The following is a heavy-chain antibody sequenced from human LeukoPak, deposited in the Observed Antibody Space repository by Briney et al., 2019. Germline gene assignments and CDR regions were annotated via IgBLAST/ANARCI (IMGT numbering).Heavy chain of an antibody. V-gene: IGHV3-23*01. CDR3: ARGPSGYHNT. D-gene: IGHD5-12*01. CDR2: ISSTDAGT. J-gene: IGHJ4*02. CDR1: GFTLSSYV. Sequence: GGSLRLSCAASGFTLSSYVMSWVRQAPGKGLEWVSAISSTDAGTYHADSVRGRFTISRDSSKNTLYLQMNSLRVEDTAIYYCARGPSGYHNTGGQGTLVTVSS.